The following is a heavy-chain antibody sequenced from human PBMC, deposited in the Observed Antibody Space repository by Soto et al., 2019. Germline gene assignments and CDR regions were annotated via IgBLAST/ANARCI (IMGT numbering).Heavy chain of an antibody. J-gene: IGHJ3*02. D-gene: IGHD6-6*01. CDR1: GFTFSSYA. Sequence: GGSLRLSCAASGFTFSSYAMSWVRQAPGKGLEWVSAISGSGGSTYYADSVKGRFTISRDNSKNTLYLQMNSLRAEDTAVYYCAKEESIAARAGIDAFDIWGQGTMVTVSS. CDR3: AKEESIAARAGIDAFDI. V-gene: IGHV3-23*01. CDR2: ISGSGGST.